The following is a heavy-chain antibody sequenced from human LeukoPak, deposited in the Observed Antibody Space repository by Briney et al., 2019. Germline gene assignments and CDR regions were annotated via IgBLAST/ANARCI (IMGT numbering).Heavy chain of an antibody. CDR3: AKGIGYSYYFDY. CDR2: ISGSGGST. J-gene: IGHJ4*02. CDR1: GFTFSSYA. V-gene: IGHV3-23*01. Sequence: SGGSLRLSCAASGFTFSSYAMSWVRQAPGKGLEWVSAISGSGGSTYYADSVKGRFTISRDNSKNTLYLQMNSLRAEDTAVYYCAKGIGYSYYFDYWGQGTLITVSS. D-gene: IGHD3-3*01.